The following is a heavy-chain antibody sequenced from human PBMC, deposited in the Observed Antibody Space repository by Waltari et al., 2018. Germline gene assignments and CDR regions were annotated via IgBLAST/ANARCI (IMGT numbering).Heavy chain of an antibody. CDR3: ARDDYGDYVNDY. CDR2: ISSSSRYI. D-gene: IGHD4-17*01. CDR1: GFTFSSYS. J-gene: IGHJ4*02. Sequence: EVQLVESGGGLVKPGGSLRLSCAASGFTFSSYSMNWVRQAPGKGLEWVSSISSSSRYIYYADSVKGRFTISRDNAKNSLYLQMNSLRAEDTAVYYCARDDYGDYVNDYWGQGTLVTVSS. V-gene: IGHV3-21*01.